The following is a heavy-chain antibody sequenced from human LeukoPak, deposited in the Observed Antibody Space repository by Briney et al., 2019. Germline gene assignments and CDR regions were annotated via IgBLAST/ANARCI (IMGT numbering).Heavy chain of an antibody. V-gene: IGHV1-69*06. CDR2: IIPIFGTA. D-gene: IGHD6-13*01. CDR3: ARHAAAGTYYYYMDV. CDR1: GYTFTSYA. J-gene: IGHJ6*03. Sequence: SVKVSCKASGYTFTSYAISWVRQAPGQGLEWMGGIIPIFGTANYAQKFQGRVTITADKSTSTAYMELSSLRSEDTAVYYCARHAAAGTYYYYMDVWGKGTTVTVSS.